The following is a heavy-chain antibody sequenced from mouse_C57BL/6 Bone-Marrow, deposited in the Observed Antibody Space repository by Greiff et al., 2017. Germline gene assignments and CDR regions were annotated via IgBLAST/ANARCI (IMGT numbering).Heavy chain of an antibody. CDR1: GFSLTSYG. D-gene: IGHD2-2*01. V-gene: IGHV2-2*01. J-gene: IGHJ3*01. Sequence: VQLQQSGPGLVQPSQSLSITCTVSGFSLTSYGVHWVRQSPGTGLEWLGVIWSGGSTDYNAAFISRLSISKDNSKSQVFFKMNSLQADDTAIYYCARKKENGYEGFAYWGQGTLVTVSA. CDR3: ARKKENGYEGFAY. CDR2: IWSGGST.